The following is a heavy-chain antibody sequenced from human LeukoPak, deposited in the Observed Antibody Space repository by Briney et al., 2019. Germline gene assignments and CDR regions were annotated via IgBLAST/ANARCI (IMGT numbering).Heavy chain of an antibody. CDR2: INPNSGCT. CDR3: ARASHLGIAAAGTFGY. CDR1: GYTFTGYY. D-gene: IGHD6-13*01. Sequence: ASVKVSCKASGYTFTGYYMHWVRQAPGQGLEWMGWINPNSGCTNYAQKFQGRVTMTRDTSISTAYMELSRLRSDDTAVYYCARASHLGIAAAGTFGYWGQGTLVTVSP. J-gene: IGHJ4*02. V-gene: IGHV1-2*02.